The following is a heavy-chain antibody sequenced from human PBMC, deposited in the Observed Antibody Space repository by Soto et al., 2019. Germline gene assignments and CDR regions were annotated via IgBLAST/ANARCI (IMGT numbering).Heavy chain of an antibody. D-gene: IGHD1-26*01. CDR3: ALALGPTTGLDY. CDR1: GASTVSHYH. J-gene: IGHJ4*02. Sequence: SETLSLTXSVSGASTVSHYHWTWIRQPPGKGLEWMGYIFNSGTTFYNPSLTSRLSISMDTSGNHFSLELRSVTAADTAVYYCALALGPTTGLDYWGQGTLVTVSS. CDR2: IFNSGTT. V-gene: IGHV4-59*06.